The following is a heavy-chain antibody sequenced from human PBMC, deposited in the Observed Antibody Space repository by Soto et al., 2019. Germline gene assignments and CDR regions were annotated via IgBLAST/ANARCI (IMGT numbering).Heavy chain of an antibody. J-gene: IGHJ4*02. Sequence: GASVKVSCKASGYTFTRYTMHWVRQAPGQRLEWMGWINAGNGNTRYSQKFQGRVIITRDTSASTAYMELSSLRSEDTAVYYCARHQVEGGYGDLFSDYWGQGTPVTVSS. CDR1: GYTFTRYT. CDR3: ARHQVEGGYGDLFSDY. CDR2: INAGNGNT. D-gene: IGHD3-10*01. V-gene: IGHV1-3*01.